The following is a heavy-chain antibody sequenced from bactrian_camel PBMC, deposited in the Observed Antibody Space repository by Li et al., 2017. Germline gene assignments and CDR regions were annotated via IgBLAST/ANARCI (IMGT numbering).Heavy chain of an antibody. CDR2: ISSGGGSG. CDR3: VRDLLTD. J-gene: IGHJ4*01. D-gene: IGHD8*01. V-gene: IGHV3S25*01. Sequence: QVQLVESGGGLVQPGGSLRLSCAASGFTSSDYWVHSVRQAPGKGLEWVSTISSGGGSGYYADSVRGRFTISRDSAKYTVLLQMNSLRADDTAVYYCVRDLLTDWGQGTQVTVS. CDR1: GFTSSDYW.